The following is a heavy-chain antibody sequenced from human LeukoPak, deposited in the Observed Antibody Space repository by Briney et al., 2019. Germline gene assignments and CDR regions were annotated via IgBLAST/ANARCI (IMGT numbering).Heavy chain of an antibody. CDR1: GFTFRNYW. CDR2: ISWNSGSI. D-gene: IGHD2-15*01. Sequence: GGSLRLSCAASGFTFRNYWMTWVRQAPGKGLEWVSGISWNSGSIGYADSVKGRFTISRDNAKNSLYLQMNSLRAEDTALYYCAKSSGGSCCAGWFDPWGQGTLVTVSS. CDR3: AKSSGGSCCAGWFDP. V-gene: IGHV3-9*01. J-gene: IGHJ5*02.